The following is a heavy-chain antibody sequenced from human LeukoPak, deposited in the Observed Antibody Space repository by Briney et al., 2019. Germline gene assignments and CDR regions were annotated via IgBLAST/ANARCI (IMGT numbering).Heavy chain of an antibody. CDR2: ISGYNGNT. D-gene: IGHD3-10*01. CDR1: GYTLTKYG. J-gene: IGHJ6*01. V-gene: IGHV1-18*04. Sequence: ASVKVSCEASGYTLTKYGISWVRQAPGQGPEWMGWISGYNGNTNYAQKFQGRVTMTTDTSTSTAYMELRDLKSDDTAVYYCGRDYYYGTSATYNFGIDVWGQGTTVTVSS. CDR3: GRDYYYGTSATYNFGIDV.